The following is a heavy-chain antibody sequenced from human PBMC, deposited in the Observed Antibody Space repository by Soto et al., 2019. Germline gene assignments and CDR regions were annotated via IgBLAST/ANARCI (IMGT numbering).Heavy chain of an antibody. J-gene: IGHJ4*02. V-gene: IGHV3-33*01. CDR1: GFTFSSYG. CDR2: IWYDGSNK. D-gene: IGHD2-15*01. Sequence: GGSLRLSCAASGFTFSSYGMHWVRQAPGKGLEWVAVIWYDGSNKYYADSVKGRFTISRDNSKNTLYLQMNSLRAEDTAVYYCARAHRILSEYYFDYWGQGTLVTVSS. CDR3: ARAHRILSEYYFDY.